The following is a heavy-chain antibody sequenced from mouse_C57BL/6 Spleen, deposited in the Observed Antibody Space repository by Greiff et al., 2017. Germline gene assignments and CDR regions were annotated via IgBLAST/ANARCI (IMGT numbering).Heavy chain of an antibody. D-gene: IGHD2-4*01. CDR3: AREIYDYDRGYYYAMDY. V-gene: IGHV1-22*01. Sequence: EVQLQQSGPELVKPGASVKMSCKASGYTFTDYNMHWVKQSHGKSLEWIGYINPNNGGTSYNQKFKGKATLTVNKASSTAYMELRSLTSEDSAVYYCAREIYDYDRGYYYAMDYWGQGTSVTVSS. J-gene: IGHJ4*01. CDR2: INPNNGGT. CDR1: GYTFTDYN.